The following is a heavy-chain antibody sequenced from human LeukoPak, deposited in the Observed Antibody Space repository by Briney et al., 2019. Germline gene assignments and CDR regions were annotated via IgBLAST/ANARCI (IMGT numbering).Heavy chain of an antibody. CDR1: GGSFSGYY. Sequence: PSETLSLTCAVYGGSFSGYYWSWIRQPPGKGLEWIGEINHSGSTNYNPSLKSRVTIPVDTSKNQFSLKLSSVTAADTAVYYCARGPTSTVTTSGNYFDYWGQGTLVTVSS. V-gene: IGHV4-34*01. CDR3: ARGPTSTVTTSGNYFDY. J-gene: IGHJ4*02. D-gene: IGHD4-11*01. CDR2: INHSGST.